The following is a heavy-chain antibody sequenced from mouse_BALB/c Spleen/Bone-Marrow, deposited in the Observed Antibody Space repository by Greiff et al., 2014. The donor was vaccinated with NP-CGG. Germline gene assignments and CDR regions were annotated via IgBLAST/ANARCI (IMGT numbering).Heavy chain of an antibody. CDR2: ISDGGSYT. Sequence: EVKLMESGGGLVKPGGSLKLSCAASGFTFSDYYMYWVRQTPEKRLEWVGTISDGGSYTFYPDSVKGRVTISRDNAKNNLYLQMSSLQSDDTTMYYCTRSGKRYGAMDYWGQGTSVTVSS. D-gene: IGHD2-10*02. CDR1: GFTFSDYY. V-gene: IGHV5-4*02. J-gene: IGHJ4*01. CDR3: TRSGKRYGAMDY.